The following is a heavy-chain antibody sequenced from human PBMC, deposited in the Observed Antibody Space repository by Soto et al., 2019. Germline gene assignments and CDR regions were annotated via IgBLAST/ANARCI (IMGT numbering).Heavy chain of an antibody. CDR3: ATYTGPYYYGSGSYPNWFDP. J-gene: IGHJ5*02. CDR2: INHSGST. CDR1: GGSFSGYY. Sequence: ASDTQSLTCAVYGGSFSGYYWSWIRQPPGKGLEWIGEINHSGSTKYNPSLMSRVTISVDTSKDQFSLKLSSVTAADTAVYYCATYTGPYYYGSGSYPNWFDPWGQGTLVTVSS. D-gene: IGHD3-10*01. V-gene: IGHV4-34*01.